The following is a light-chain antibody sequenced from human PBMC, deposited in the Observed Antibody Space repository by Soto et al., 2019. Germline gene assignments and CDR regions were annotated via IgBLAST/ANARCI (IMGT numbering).Light chain of an antibody. Sequence: DIQMTQSPSSLSASVGDRVTITCRARQGISYYLNWDQQKPGKAHKLLIYAASSLQSRVPSRFSGSGSCLDFTLTISSLQPEDFSTYSWRQSYNPPQTCGPGTKMDIK. V-gene: IGKV1-39*01. CDR1: QGISYY. CDR2: AAS. CDR3: RQSYNPPQT. J-gene: IGKJ3*01.